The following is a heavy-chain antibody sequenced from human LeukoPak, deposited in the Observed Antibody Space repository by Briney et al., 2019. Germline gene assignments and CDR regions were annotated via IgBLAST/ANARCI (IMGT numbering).Heavy chain of an antibody. Sequence: GASVKVSCRASGHTFTSYGVSWVRQAPGQGLEWMGWISAYNGNTNYAQKLQGRVTMTRDMSTSTVYMELSSLRSEDTAVYYCARGKIFGVVIIPDDWGQGTLVTVSS. J-gene: IGHJ4*02. CDR1: GHTFTSYG. CDR2: ISAYNGNT. V-gene: IGHV1-18*01. D-gene: IGHD3-3*01. CDR3: ARGKIFGVVIIPDD.